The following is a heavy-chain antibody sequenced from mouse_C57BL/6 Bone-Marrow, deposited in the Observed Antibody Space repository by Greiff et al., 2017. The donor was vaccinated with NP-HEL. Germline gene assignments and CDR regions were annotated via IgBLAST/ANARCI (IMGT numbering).Heavy chain of an antibody. CDR2: IYPGSGST. D-gene: IGHD2-3*01. V-gene: IGHV1-55*01. J-gene: IGHJ3*01. CDR1: GYTFTSYW. CDR3: ARFDGYSLD. Sequence: QVQLQQPGAELVKPGASVKMSCKASGYTFTSYWLTWVMQRPGQGIVWIGDIYPGSGSTNYNEKFKSKVTLTVDTCSSTAYMQLSSLTSEDSAVYYCARFDGYSLDWGQGTLVTVSA.